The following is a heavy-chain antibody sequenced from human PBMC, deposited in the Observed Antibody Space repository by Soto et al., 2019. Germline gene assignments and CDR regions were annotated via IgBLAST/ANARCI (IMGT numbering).Heavy chain of an antibody. V-gene: IGHV3-48*01. Sequence: GGSLRLSCAASGFTFSSYSMNWVRQAPGKGLEWVSYISSSSSTIYYADSVKGRFTISRDNAKNSLYLQMNSLRAEDTAVYYCARSPPTRTTVPKNDFDCWGQGTIVTVSS. CDR2: ISSSSSTI. D-gene: IGHD4-4*01. CDR3: ARSPPTRTTVPKNDFDC. J-gene: IGHJ3*01. CDR1: GFTFSSYS.